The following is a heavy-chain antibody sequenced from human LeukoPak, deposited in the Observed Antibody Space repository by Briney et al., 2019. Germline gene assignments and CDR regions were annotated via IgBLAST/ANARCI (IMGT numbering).Heavy chain of an antibody. D-gene: IGHD3-10*01. CDR1: GFTFEDYG. CDR3: AKEGITMVRGVKNYYYYMDV. Sequence: GGSLRLSCAASGFTFEDYGMSWVRQPPGKGLEWVSGINWNGGNTGYADSVRGRFTISRDNAKNSLYLQMNSLRAEDTAVYYCAKEGITMVRGVKNYYYYMDVWGKGTTVTIS. CDR2: INWNGGNT. J-gene: IGHJ6*03. V-gene: IGHV3-20*04.